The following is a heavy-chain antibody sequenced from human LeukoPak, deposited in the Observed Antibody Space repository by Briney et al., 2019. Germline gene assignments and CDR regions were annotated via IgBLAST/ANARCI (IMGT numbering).Heavy chain of an antibody. D-gene: IGHD6-13*01. CDR1: GYTFTGYY. V-gene: IGHV1-2*02. CDR3: ARGQQLAYYYYYYMDV. CDR2: INPNSGGT. J-gene: IGHJ6*03. Sequence: ASVKVSCKASGYTFTGYYMHWVRQAPGQGLEWTGWINPNSGGTNYAQKFQGRVTMTRDTSISTAYMELSRLRSDDTAVYYCARGQQLAYYYYYYMDVWGKGTTVTVSS.